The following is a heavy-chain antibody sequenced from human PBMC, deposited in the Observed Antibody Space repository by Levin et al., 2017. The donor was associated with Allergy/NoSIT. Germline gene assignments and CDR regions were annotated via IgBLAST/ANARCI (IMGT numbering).Heavy chain of an antibody. CDR3: AKYDFWSGFSFDS. CDR1: GFTFSTKW. J-gene: IGHJ4*02. Sequence: GESLKISCAASGFTFSTKWMSWIRQAPGKGLEWVANINEDGGVKFFVDSVKGRFTISRDNAKSSLFLQMNSLRAEDTAVYYCAKYDFWSGFSFDSWGQGTPVTVSS. D-gene: IGHD3-3*01. V-gene: IGHV3-7*01. CDR2: INEDGGVK.